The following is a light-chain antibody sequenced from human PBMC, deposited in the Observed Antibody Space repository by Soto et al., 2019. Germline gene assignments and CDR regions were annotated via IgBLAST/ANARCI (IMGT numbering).Light chain of an antibody. CDR3: SSYTSSSTLV. CDR2: DVS. J-gene: IGLJ2*01. Sequence: QSVLTQPASVSGSPGQSITISCTGTSSDVGAHNYVSWYQQHPGKAPKLMIYDVSNRPSGVSNRFSGSKSGNTASLTISGLQAEDEADYYCSSYTSSSTLVFGGGTKLTVL. V-gene: IGLV2-14*01. CDR1: SSDVGAHNY.